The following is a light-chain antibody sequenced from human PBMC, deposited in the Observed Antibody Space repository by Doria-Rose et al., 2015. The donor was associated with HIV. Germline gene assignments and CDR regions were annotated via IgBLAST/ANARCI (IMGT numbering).Light chain of an antibody. CDR2: DGS. V-gene: IGKV3-20*01. CDR1: QSFSSTY. J-gene: IGKJ1*01. Sequence: TQSPGTLSLSPGERATLSCRASQSFSSTYLAWYQQKPGQAPSLLIYDGSTRATDIPDRFGASGSGTDFTLTINRLEPEDFALYYCHQYGTSWTFGQGTKVGI. CDR3: HQYGTSWT.